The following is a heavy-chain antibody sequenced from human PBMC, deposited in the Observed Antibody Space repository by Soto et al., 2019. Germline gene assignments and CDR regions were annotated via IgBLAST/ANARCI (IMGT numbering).Heavy chain of an antibody. CDR3: AKGVAGYYYGKDV. Sequence: PGGSMRLSCAASGFTFSSYSMNWVRQAPGKGLEWVSSISSSSSYIYYADSVKGRFTISRDNAKNSLYLQMNSLRPEDTALYYCAKGVAGYYYGKDVWGQGTTVTVSS. CDR2: ISSSSSYI. CDR1: GFTFSSYS. V-gene: IGHV3-21*04. J-gene: IGHJ6*02.